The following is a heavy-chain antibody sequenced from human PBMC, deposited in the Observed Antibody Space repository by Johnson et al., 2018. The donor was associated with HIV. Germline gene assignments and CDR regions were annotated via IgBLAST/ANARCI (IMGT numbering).Heavy chain of an antibody. J-gene: IGHJ3*02. CDR3: AREYDAFDI. V-gene: IGHV3-48*01. CDR1: GFTFSSYA. Sequence: VQLVESGGGVVQPGRSLSLSCAASGFTFSSYAMNWVRQAPGKGLEWVSYISSSGSSIYYADCVKGRFTISRDNSKNTLYLQMNSLRAEDTAVYYCAREYDAFDIWGQGTMVTVSS. CDR2: ISSSGSSI.